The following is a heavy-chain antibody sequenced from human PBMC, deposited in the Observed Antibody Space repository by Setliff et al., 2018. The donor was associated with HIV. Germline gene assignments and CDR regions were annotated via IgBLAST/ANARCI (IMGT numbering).Heavy chain of an antibody. V-gene: IGHV1-8*01. J-gene: IGHJ4*02. CDR1: GYTFTSYD. D-gene: IGHD3-10*01. CDR2: MNPNSGNT. Sequence: WASVKVSCKASGYTFTSYDINWVRQATGQGLEWMGWMNPNSGNTGYAQKFQGRVTMTRNTSISTAYMELSSLRSEDTAVYYCARAPYYYGSGSYDYYFDYWGQGTLVTVSS. CDR3: ARAPYYYGSGSYDYYFDY.